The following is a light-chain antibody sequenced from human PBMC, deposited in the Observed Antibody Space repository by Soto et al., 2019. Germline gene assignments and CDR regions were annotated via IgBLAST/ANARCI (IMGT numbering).Light chain of an antibody. CDR3: SSYAAGSIYV. Sequence: HSALTQPASVSGSPGQSITISCTGTSSDVGYYNYVSWFQQHPGKAPKLMIYEVVNRPSGVSIRFSGSKSGDTASLTITGLQAEDEADYYCSSYAAGSIYVFGTGTKVTVL. V-gene: IGLV2-14*01. CDR1: SSDVGYYNY. J-gene: IGLJ1*01. CDR2: EVV.